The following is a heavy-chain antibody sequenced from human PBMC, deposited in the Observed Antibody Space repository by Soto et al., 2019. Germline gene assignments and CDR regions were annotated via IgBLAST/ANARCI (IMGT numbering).Heavy chain of an antibody. CDR1: GFTFDDYA. Sequence: EVQLVESGGGLVQPGRSLRLSCAASGFTFDDYAMHWVRQAPGKGLEWVSGISWNSGSIGYAYSVKGRFTISRDNAKNSLYRQMNSVRAEDTALYYCAKDSGSSWYTVFDAFDIWGQGTMVTVSS. J-gene: IGHJ3*02. CDR2: ISWNSGSI. CDR3: AKDSGSSWYTVFDAFDI. D-gene: IGHD6-13*01. V-gene: IGHV3-9*01.